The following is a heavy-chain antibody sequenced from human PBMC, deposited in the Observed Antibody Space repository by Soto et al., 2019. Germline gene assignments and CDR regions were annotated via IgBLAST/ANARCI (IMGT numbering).Heavy chain of an antibody. D-gene: IGHD4-4*01. Sequence: PGRSLRLSWAASGVTFSSYGMRRVRQAPGKGLEWVAVISYDGSNKYYADSVKGRFTISRDNSKNTLYLQMNSLRAEDTAVYYCAKDPYSNSDYYYYYMDVWGKGTTVTVSS. J-gene: IGHJ6*03. CDR1: GVTFSSYG. CDR3: AKDPYSNSDYYYYYMDV. CDR2: ISYDGSNK. V-gene: IGHV3-30*18.